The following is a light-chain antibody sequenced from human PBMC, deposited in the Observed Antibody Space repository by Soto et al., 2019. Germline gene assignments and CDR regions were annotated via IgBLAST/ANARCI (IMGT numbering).Light chain of an antibody. Sequence: ELVLTQSPGTLSLSPGERATLSCRASQSVSSTYLAWYQQKPGPAPRLLIYGASSRATGIPDRFSGSGSGTDFTLTISRLEPEDFAVYYCQQYGSSAWTVGQGTKVEIK. V-gene: IGKV3-20*01. J-gene: IGKJ1*01. CDR2: GAS. CDR3: QQYGSSAWT. CDR1: QSVSSTY.